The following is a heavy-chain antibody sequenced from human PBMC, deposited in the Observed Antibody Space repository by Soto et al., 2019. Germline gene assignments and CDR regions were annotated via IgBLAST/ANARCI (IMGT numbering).Heavy chain of an antibody. Sequence: QVQVMQSGGGVVQPGGSLRLSYTASGFTFSRYSMHWFRQSPDKGLEWVAVTSSDDTVQFYADSVKGRFTISRDNSKNTLYLQMRSLRAEDTAVYYCARPYSSNSNWFDPWGQGTLVTVSS. V-gene: IGHV3-30-3*01. CDR3: ARPYSSNSNWFDP. D-gene: IGHD6-19*01. CDR1: GFTFSRYS. J-gene: IGHJ5*02. CDR2: TSSDDTVQ.